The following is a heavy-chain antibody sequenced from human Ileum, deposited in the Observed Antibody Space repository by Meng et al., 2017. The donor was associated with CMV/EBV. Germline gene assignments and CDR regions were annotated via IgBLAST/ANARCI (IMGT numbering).Heavy chain of an antibody. D-gene: IGHD3-10*01. CDR2: IKTKPNSYIT. CDR3: GRDSMKGGGFDC. V-gene: IGHV3-72*01. J-gene: IGHJ4*02. Sequence: GESLKISCAVSGFIFRDHYMDWFRQAPGKGLEWVARIKTKPNSYITEYAASVRGRFTISRDDSKNSLYLEMNSLRTEDTAVYYCGRDSMKGGGFDCWGQGVLVTGSS. CDR1: GFIFRDHY.